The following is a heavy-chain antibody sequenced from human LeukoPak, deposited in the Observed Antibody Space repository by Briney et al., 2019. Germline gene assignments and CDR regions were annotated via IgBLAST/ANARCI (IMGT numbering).Heavy chain of an antibody. CDR2: ISSSSSYI. Sequence: PGGSLRLSCAASGFTFSSYSMNWVRQAPGKGLEWVSSISSSSSYIYYADSVKGRFTISRDNAKNSLYLQMNSLRAEDTAVYHCASFNWNYGYYGMDVWGQGTTVTVSS. CDR1: GFTFSSYS. V-gene: IGHV3-21*01. J-gene: IGHJ6*02. CDR3: ASFNWNYGYYGMDV. D-gene: IGHD1-7*01.